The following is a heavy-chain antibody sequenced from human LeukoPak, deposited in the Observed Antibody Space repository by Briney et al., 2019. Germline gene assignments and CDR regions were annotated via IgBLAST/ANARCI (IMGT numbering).Heavy chain of an antibody. J-gene: IGHJ4*02. Sequence: PGGSLRLSCAASGFTFRNYAMSWVRQAPGRGLDWVSSITAGGGTTYYADSVKGRFTISRDNSKNTLYLQMNSLRAEDTAVYYCATLRRDGSDPGWIDYWGQGTLVTVSS. CDR3: ATLRRDGSDPGWIDY. CDR1: GFTFRNYA. V-gene: IGHV3-23*01. D-gene: IGHD5-12*01. CDR2: ITAGGGTT.